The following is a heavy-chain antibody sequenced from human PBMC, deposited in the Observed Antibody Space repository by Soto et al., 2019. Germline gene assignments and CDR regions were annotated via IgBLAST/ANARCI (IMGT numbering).Heavy chain of an antibody. J-gene: IGHJ4*02. D-gene: IGHD1-26*01. Sequence: GGSLRLSCAASGSTFSSYDIHWVRQAPGKGLEWVSVIHTGGSTFYADSVKGRFTISRDNSKNTVNLQMNNLRVEDTAVYYCARGLWDLDFFDYWGQGTLVTVSS. V-gene: IGHV3-66*01. CDR1: GSTFSSYD. CDR3: ARGLWDLDFFDY. CDR2: IHTGGST.